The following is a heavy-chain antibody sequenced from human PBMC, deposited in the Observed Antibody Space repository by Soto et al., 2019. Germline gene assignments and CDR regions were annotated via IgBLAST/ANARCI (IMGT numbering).Heavy chain of an antibody. V-gene: IGHV3-23*01. D-gene: IGHD3-22*01. CDR3: AKRTPDYYDSSGYDY. J-gene: IGHJ4*02. CDR2: ISGSGGST. CDR1: GFTFSSYA. Sequence: PGGPLRLSCAASGFTFSSYAMSWVRQAPGKGLEWVSAISGSGGSTYYADSVKGRFTISRDNSKNTLYLQMNSLRAEDTAVYYCAKRTPDYYDSSGYDYWGQGTLVTVSS.